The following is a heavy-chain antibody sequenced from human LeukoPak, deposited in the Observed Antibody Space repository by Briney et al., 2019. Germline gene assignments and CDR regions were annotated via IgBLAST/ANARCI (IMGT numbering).Heavy chain of an antibody. J-gene: IGHJ4*02. V-gene: IGHV4-31*03. CDR1: GGSISSGSYY. CDR3: ARGWADYGDYFDY. D-gene: IGHD4-17*01. Sequence: SQTLSLTCTVSGGSISSGSYYWSWIRQHPGKGLEWIGYIYYSGSTYYNPSLKSRVTISVDTSKNQFSLKLSSVTAADTAVYYCARGWADYGDYFDYWGQGTLVTVSS. CDR2: IYYSGST.